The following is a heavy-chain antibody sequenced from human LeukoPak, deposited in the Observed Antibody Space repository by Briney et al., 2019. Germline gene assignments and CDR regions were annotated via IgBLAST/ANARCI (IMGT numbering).Heavy chain of an antibody. CDR3: ARAPSKPEDIVVVPAVGWFDP. Sequence: GASVKVSCKASGYTFTSYYMHWVRQAPGQGLEWMGIINPSGCSTSYAQKFQGRVTMTRDMSTSTVYMELSSLRSEDTAVYYCARAPSKPEDIVVVPAVGWFDPWGQGTLVTVSS. D-gene: IGHD2-2*01. J-gene: IGHJ5*02. CDR1: GYTFTSYY. CDR2: INPSGCST. V-gene: IGHV1-46*01.